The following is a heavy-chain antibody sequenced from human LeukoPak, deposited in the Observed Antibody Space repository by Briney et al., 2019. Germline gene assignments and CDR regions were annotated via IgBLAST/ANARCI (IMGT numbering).Heavy chain of an antibody. J-gene: IGHJ4*02. CDR2: ITWNGGTT. V-gene: IGHV3-20*04. CDR1: GFTFDDHG. CDR3: ARVRSQLGDY. D-gene: IGHD6-13*01. Sequence: PGGSLRLSCAASGFTFDDHGMNWVRQAPGKGLEWVSGITWNGGTTGYSDSVRGRFTISRDNAKNSLYLQMNSLRAEDTAVYYCARVRSQLGDYWGQGTLVTVSS.